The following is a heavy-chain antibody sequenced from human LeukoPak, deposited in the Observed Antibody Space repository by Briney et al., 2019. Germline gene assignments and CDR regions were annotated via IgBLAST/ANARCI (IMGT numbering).Heavy chain of an antibody. D-gene: IGHD3-10*01. Sequence: TPGGSLRLSCAASGFTFSSYSMNWVRQAPGKGLEWVSSISSSSSYIYYADSVKGRFTISRDNAKNSLYLQMNSLRAEDTAVYCCARDVPGSPSIRDAFDIWGQGTMVTVSS. CDR1: GFTFSSYS. J-gene: IGHJ3*02. V-gene: IGHV3-21*01. CDR3: ARDVPGSPSIRDAFDI. CDR2: ISSSSSYI.